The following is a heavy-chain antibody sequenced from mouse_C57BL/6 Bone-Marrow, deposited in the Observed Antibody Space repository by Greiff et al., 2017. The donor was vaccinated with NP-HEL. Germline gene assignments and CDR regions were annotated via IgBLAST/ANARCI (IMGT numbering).Heavy chain of an antibody. CDR3: TVVDY. CDR1: GYTFTDYE. V-gene: IGHV1-15*01. J-gene: IGHJ2*01. Sequence: VKLQESGAELVRPGASVTLSCKASGYTFTDYEMHWVKQTPVHGLEWIGAIDPETGGTAYNQKFKGKAILTADKSSSTAYMELRSLTSEDSAVYITTVVDYWGQGTTLTVSS. CDR2: IDPETGGT. D-gene: IGHD1-1*01.